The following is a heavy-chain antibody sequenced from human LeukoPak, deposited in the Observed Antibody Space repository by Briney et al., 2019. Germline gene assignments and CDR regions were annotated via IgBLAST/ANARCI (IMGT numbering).Heavy chain of an antibody. CDR2: IWYDGSNK. D-gene: IGHD3-10*01. Sequence: SGGSLRLSCAASGFTLSSYGMHWVRQAPGKGLEWVAVIWYDGSNKYYADSVKGRFTISRDNSKNTLYLQMNSLRAEDTAVYYCARDLGLVRSPFDYWGQGTLVTVSS. V-gene: IGHV3-33*01. CDR1: GFTLSSYG. CDR3: ARDLGLVRSPFDY. J-gene: IGHJ4*02.